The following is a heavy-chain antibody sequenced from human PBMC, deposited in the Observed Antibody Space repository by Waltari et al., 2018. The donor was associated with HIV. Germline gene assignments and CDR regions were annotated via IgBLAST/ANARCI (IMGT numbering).Heavy chain of an antibody. CDR1: GGSFSGYY. CDR2: INHRGST. D-gene: IGHD3-10*01. V-gene: IGHV4-34*01. Sequence: QVQLKQWGAGLLKPSETLSLTCAVYGGSFSGYYWSWIRQPTGKGLEWIGEINHRGSTNYNPSLKSRVTISVDTSKNQFSLKLSSVTAADTAVYYCARGQRYYGSGSYYTHYYYGMDVWGQGTTVTVSS. J-gene: IGHJ6*02. CDR3: ARGQRYYGSGSYYTHYYYGMDV.